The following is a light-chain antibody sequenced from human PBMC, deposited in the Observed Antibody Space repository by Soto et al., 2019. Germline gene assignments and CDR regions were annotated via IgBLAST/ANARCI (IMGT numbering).Light chain of an antibody. V-gene: IGKV1-39*01. J-gene: IGKJ5*01. CDR3: QQSYRNPIT. CDR1: QSISNY. CDR2: AAS. Sequence: DIQMTQSASSLSASVGDRVTITCRASQSISNYLNWYQQKPGKAPNLLIHAASSLQSGVPPSFSGSGSVTDFTLTISSLHPEDFSTYFCQQSYRNPITFGQGTRLEIK.